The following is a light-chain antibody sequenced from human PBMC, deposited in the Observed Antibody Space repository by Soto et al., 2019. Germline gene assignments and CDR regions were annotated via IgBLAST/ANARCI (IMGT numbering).Light chain of an antibody. V-gene: IGKV3-11*01. CDR2: DAS. CDR1: QSVSNY. J-gene: IGKJ2*01. CDR3: QQRSNWYT. Sequence: EIVLTQSPATLSLSPGERATLSCRARQSVSNYLAWYQQKPGQAPRLLIYDASNNATGIPARFSRSGFGTYFTLTISSLEPEDFAVYYCQQRSNWYTFGQGTKLEIK.